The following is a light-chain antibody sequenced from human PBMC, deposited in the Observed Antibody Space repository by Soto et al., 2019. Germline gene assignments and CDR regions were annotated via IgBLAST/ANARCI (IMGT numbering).Light chain of an antibody. V-gene: IGKV1-39*01. CDR3: QQSYSTV. Sequence: DIQMTQSPSSLSASVGDRVTITCRASQSISSYLNWYQQKPGKAPKLLIYAASSLQSGVPSRFSGSGSRTDFTLTISSLQPEDFATYYCQQSYSTVFGPGTKVDIK. J-gene: IGKJ3*01. CDR2: AAS. CDR1: QSISSY.